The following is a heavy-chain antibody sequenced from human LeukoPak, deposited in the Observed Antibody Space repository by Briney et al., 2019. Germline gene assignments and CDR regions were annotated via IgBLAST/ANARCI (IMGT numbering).Heavy chain of an antibody. CDR1: GFTFDSYA. D-gene: IGHD2-15*01. CDR2: ISWNSGSI. CDR3: AKDRSLQCRGLYYFVD. Sequence: GRSLRLSCAVSGFTFDSYAMHWVRKAQGQGMERVSVISWNSGSIGYADSMKGRFTISRDNAKNTLYLQMNSLRADDTALYYWAKDRSLQCRGLYYFVDWGQETLGTFTS. J-gene: IGHJ4*02. V-gene: IGHV3-9*01.